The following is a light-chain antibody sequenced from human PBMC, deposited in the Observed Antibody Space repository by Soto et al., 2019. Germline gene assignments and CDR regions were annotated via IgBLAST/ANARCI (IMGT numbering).Light chain of an antibody. J-gene: IGLJ3*02. CDR2: STT. Sequence: VVTQEPSLTVSPGGTVTLTCASSTGAVTSGYYPNWFQQKPGQAPRALIYSTTNEHSWTPARFSGSLLGGKAALTLSGVQPEDEAEYYCLLFYGGAWVFGGGTKLTVL. CDR3: LLFYGGAWV. V-gene: IGLV7-43*01. CDR1: TGAVTSGYY.